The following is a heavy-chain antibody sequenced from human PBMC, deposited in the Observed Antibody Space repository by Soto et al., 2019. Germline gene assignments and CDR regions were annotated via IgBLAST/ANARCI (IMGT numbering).Heavy chain of an antibody. CDR1: GYIFTSYY. Sequence: QVQLVQSGAEVKRPGTSVKVSCKASGYIFTSYYVHWVRQVPGQGLEWMGWINPNTGGTNYAQRFEGRVTMTRDTSISTAYMELSRLTSDDTAIYFCARVRPRREFDPWGQGTLVTVSS. V-gene: IGHV1-2*02. CDR2: INPNTGGT. J-gene: IGHJ5*02. CDR3: ARVRPRREFDP.